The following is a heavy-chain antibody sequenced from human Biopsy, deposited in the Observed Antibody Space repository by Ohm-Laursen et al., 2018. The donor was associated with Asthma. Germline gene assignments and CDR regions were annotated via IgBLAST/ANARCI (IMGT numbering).Heavy chain of an antibody. Sequence: PSQTLSLTCPVYPGSFSGFFWTWIRQSPGKGLEWIGETNERGVTNNNPSLKSRVIISIDTYWNRVSLKLTSVTAADTAVYYCARGPELDVWGQGTTVTVSS. V-gene: IGHV4-34*01. CDR1: PGSFSGFF. CDR3: ARGPELDV. J-gene: IGHJ6*02. CDR2: TNERGVT.